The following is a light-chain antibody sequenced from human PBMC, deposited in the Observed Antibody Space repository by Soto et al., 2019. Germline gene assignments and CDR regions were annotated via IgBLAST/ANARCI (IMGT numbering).Light chain of an antibody. CDR3: QQYDNLPVT. J-gene: IGKJ3*01. CDR2: DAS. CDR1: QSVSSH. Sequence: MTQSPATLSVSPGERATLSCRASQSVSSHLAWYQQKPGKAPKLLIYDASNLETGVPSRFSGSGSGTDFTFTISSLQPEDIATYYCQQYDNLPVTFGPGTKVDIK. V-gene: IGKV1-33*01.